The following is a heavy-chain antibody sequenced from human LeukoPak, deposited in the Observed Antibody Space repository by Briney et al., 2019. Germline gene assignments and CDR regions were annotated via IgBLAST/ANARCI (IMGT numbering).Heavy chain of an antibody. CDR2: ISSSSSYI. V-gene: IGHV3-21*04. CDR1: GFTFSSYN. J-gene: IGHJ4*02. CDR3: AKAGYSSSWYEFDY. Sequence: GGSLRLSCAASGFTFSSYNMTWVRQAPGKGLEWVSSISSSSSYIYYADSVKGRFTISRDNAKNSLYLQMNSLRAEDTAVYYCAKAGYSSSWYEFDYWGQGTLVTVSS. D-gene: IGHD6-13*01.